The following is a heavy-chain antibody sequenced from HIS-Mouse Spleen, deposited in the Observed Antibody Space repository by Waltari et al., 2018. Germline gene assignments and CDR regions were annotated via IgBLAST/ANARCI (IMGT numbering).Heavy chain of an antibody. D-gene: IGHD6-13*01. CDR3: AREIPYSSSWYDWYFDL. CDR2: IYYSGST. J-gene: IGHJ2*01. Sequence: QLQLQESGPGLVKPSETLSLTCTVSGCSIISSSYYWVWARHPPGQGLEWIGSIYYSGSTYYNPSLKSRVTISVDTSKNQFSLKLSSVTAADTAVYYCAREIPYSSSWYDWYFDLWGRGTLVTVSS. V-gene: IGHV4-39*07. CDR1: GCSIISSSYY.